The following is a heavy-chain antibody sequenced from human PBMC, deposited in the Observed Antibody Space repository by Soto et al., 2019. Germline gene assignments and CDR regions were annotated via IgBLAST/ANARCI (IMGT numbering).Heavy chain of an antibody. Sequence: QVQLQQWGAGLLKPSETLSLSCAVYGASFSGYYWNWIRQPPGKGLEWSGEINQSGSTNYSTSLKTRVTISVDTSKKQFSLRVSSVTAADTAVYYCARRFSGTGRYFDYWGQGTLVTVSS. CDR1: GASFSGYY. CDR2: INQSGST. J-gene: IGHJ4*02. V-gene: IGHV4-34*02. D-gene: IGHD1-1*01. CDR3: ARRFSGTGRYFDY.